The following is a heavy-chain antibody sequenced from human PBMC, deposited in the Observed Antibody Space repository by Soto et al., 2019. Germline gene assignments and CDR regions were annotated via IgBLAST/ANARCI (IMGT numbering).Heavy chain of an antibody. CDR3: ARVGQLWLRSKYYYGMDV. J-gene: IGHJ6*02. CDR1: GFTFSSYA. V-gene: IGHV3-30-3*01. D-gene: IGHD5-18*01. Sequence: GGSLRLSCAASGFTFSSYAMHWVRQAPGKGLEWVAVISYDGSNKYYADSVKGRFTISRDNSKNTLYLQMNSLRAEDTAVYYCARVGQLWLRSKYYYGMDVCGQGTTVTVSS. CDR2: ISYDGSNK.